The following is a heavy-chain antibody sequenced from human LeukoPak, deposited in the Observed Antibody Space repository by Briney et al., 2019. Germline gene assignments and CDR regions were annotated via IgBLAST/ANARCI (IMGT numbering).Heavy chain of an antibody. Sequence: PSETLSLTCTVSGGSISSGGYYWSWIRQPPGKGLEWIGEINHSGSTNYNPSLKSRVTISVDTSKNQFSLKLSSVTAADTAVYYCARGRSYSSSPFDYWGQGTLVTVSS. V-gene: IGHV4-39*07. D-gene: IGHD6-6*01. J-gene: IGHJ4*02. CDR1: GGSISSGGYY. CDR2: INHSGST. CDR3: ARGRSYSSSPFDY.